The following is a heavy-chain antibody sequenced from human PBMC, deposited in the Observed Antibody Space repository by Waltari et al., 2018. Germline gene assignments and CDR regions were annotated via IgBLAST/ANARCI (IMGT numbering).Heavy chain of an antibody. V-gene: IGHV3-7*01. CDR2: IKKDGSEE. CDR3: ARDQWFAFDI. CDR1: GFTLGSYW. J-gene: IGHJ3*02. Sequence: EVQLVESGGGLVQPGGSVDLTLAASGFTLGSYWMSWVRQAPGKGLEWVANIKKDGSEEYYVDSVRGRFTISRDNAKNSLYLQMNSLRPEDTAVYYCARDQWFAFDIWGQGTMVTVSS. D-gene: IGHD3-22*01.